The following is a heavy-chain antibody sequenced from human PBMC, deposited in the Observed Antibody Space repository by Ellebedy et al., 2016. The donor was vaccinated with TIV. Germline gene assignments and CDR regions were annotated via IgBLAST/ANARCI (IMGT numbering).Heavy chain of an antibody. CDR1: GASISRYY. J-gene: IGHJ5*02. D-gene: IGHD3-10*01. CDR3: ARDLWFGDPPSNCFDP. Sequence: MPSETLSLTCTVSGASISRYYWTWIRQPPGEGLEWIGYISSSGSAKYNPSLKSRVTISVDTPKNQFSLKLSSVTAADTAVYYCARDLWFGDPPSNCFDPWGQGTLVTVSS. CDR2: ISSSGSA. V-gene: IGHV4-59*01.